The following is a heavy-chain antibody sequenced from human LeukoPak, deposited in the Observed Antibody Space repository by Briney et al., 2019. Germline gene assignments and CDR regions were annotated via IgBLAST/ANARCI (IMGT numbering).Heavy chain of an antibody. D-gene: IGHD6-6*01. CDR3: ARAGGQLAPF. CDR2: INHSGST. V-gene: IGHV4-34*01. CDR1: GGSITSGGYY. Sequence: SETLSLTCTVSGGSITSGGYYWTWIRQHPGKGLEWIGEINHSGSTNYNPSLKSRVTISVDTSKNQFSLKLSSVTAADTAVYYCARAGGQLAPFWGQGTLVTVSS. J-gene: IGHJ4*02.